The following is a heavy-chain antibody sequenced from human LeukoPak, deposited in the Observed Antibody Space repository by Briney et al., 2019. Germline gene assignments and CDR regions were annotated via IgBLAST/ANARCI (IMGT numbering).Heavy chain of an antibody. V-gene: IGHV1-69*05. J-gene: IGHJ4*02. Sequence: SVKVSCKASGGTFSSYAISWVRQAPGQGLEWMGGIIPIFGTANYAQKFQGRVTVTTDESTSTAYMELSSLRSEDTAVYYCARGAAYPLQLIDYWGQGTLVTVSS. CDR2: IIPIFGTA. CDR3: ARGAAYPLQLIDY. CDR1: GGTFSSYA. D-gene: IGHD6-6*01.